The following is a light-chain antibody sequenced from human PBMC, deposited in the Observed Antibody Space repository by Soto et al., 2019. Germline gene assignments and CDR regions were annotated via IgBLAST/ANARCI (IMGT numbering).Light chain of an antibody. J-gene: IGLJ3*02. CDR2: EVS. Sequence: QSALTQPASVSASPAQSITISCTGTSFDVGAYNYVSWYQQYPGKAPKLIIYEVSNRPSDISDRFSGSKSGNTASLTISGLQAEDEADYYCTSYTGTSIWVIGGGTELTVL. CDR3: TSYTGTSIWV. V-gene: IGLV2-14*03. CDR1: SFDVGAYNY.